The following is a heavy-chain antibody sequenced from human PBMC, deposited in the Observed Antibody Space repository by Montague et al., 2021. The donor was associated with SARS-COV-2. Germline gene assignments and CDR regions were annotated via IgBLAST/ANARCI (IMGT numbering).Heavy chain of an antibody. V-gene: IGHV4-59*01. Sequence: VSSNSAAWNWIRQPPGKGLEWIGYMYYSGRTNYNAPLKSRVTISVDTSKKEFSLKLSSVTAADTAVYYCARVSVGYSGSNTYHYYMDVWGKGSTVTVS. CDR3: ARVSVGYSGSNTYHYYMDV. D-gene: IGHD1-26*01. CDR2: MYYSGRT. J-gene: IGHJ6*03. CDR1: VSSNSAA.